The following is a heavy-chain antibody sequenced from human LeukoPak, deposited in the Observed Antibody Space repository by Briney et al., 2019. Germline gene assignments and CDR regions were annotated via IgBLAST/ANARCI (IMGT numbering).Heavy chain of an antibody. Sequence: GGSLRLSCAASGFTFSSYGMHWVRQAPGKGLEWVAVISYDGSNKYYADSVKGRFTISRDNSKNTLYLQMNSLRAEDTAVYYCAKAADYYDSSDYLDYWGQGTLVTVSS. J-gene: IGHJ4*02. CDR3: AKAADYYDSSDYLDY. V-gene: IGHV3-30*18. D-gene: IGHD3-22*01. CDR1: GFTFSSYG. CDR2: ISYDGSNK.